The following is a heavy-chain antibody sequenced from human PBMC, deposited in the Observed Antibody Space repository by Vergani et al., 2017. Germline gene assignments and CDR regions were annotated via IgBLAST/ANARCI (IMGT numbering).Heavy chain of an antibody. CDR3: ARGXRIYDYSNYGWFDP. CDR1: GGSISPYY. D-gene: IGHD4-11*01. V-gene: IGHV4-4*07. CDR2: IYTSEST. J-gene: IGHJ5*02. Sequence: QVQLQESGPGLVKPSETLALTCTVSGGSISPYYWSWIRQPAGKGLEWIGRIYTSESTNYNPSLKSRVTMSVDTSKNQFSLKLSSVTAADTAVYYCARGXRIYDYSNYGWFDPWGQGTLVTVSS.